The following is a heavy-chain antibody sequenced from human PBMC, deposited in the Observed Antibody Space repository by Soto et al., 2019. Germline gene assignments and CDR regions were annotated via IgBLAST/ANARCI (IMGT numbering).Heavy chain of an antibody. CDR3: AIFWYCSGGSCSFRDXFDS. CDR1: GYTFTSYD. CDR2: MNPNSGNT. J-gene: IGHJ3*02. D-gene: IGHD2-15*01. V-gene: IGHV1-8*01. Sequence: GASVKVSCKASGYTFTSYDINWVRQATGQGLERMGWMNPNSGNTGYAQKFQGRVTMTRNTSISTAYMELSSLRSEDTAVYYCAIFWYCSGGSCSFRDXFDSWGQRTMVTVSS.